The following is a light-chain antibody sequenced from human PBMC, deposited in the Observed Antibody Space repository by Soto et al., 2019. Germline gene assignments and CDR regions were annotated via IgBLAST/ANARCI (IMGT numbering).Light chain of an antibody. Sequence: SQMAHSPTALSSSIVERVAISCRASQSISSYLNWYQQKPGKAPKLLIYAASGLHSGVPSTFSASGSGTDFTLTISSLQPEDFATYYCQQSYSTSWTFGQGTKVDIK. CDR2: AAS. V-gene: IGKV1-39*01. CDR1: QSISSY. CDR3: QQSYSTSWT. J-gene: IGKJ1*01.